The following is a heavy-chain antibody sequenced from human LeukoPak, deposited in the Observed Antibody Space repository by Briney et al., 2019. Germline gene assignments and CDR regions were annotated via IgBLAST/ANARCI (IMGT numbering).Heavy chain of an antibody. CDR2: IRSKAYGGTT. CDR1: GFTFGDYA. CDR3: TRAGYSYGFFFDY. V-gene: IGHV3-49*04. D-gene: IGHD5-18*01. Sequence: GGSLRLSCTASGFTFGDYAMSWVRQAPGKGLEWVGFIRSKAYGGTTEYAASVKGRFTISRDYSKSIAYLQMNSLKTEDTAVYYCTRAGYSYGFFFDYWGQGTLVTVSS. J-gene: IGHJ4*02.